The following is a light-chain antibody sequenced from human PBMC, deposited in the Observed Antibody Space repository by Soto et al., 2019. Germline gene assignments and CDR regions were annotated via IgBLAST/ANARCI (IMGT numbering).Light chain of an antibody. Sequence: QAVVTQPASVSGSPGQSITISCTGTSSDVGGYNYVSWYQQHPGKAPKLMIFDVSYRPSGVSNRFSGSKSGNTASLTISGLQAEDEADYYCSSYTSNSTLEVFGTGTKLTVL. J-gene: IGLJ1*01. CDR2: DVS. V-gene: IGLV2-14*01. CDR1: SSDVGGYNY. CDR3: SSYTSNSTLEV.